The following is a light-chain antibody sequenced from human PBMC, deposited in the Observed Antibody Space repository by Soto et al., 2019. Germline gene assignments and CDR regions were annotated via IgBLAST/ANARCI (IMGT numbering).Light chain of an antibody. J-gene: IGLJ1*01. Sequence: QSALTQQASVSGSPGQSSTISCTGTSSDVGSYHYVSWFQQHPGKAPKLIIFEVSDRPSGVSTRFSGSKSGDTASLTISGLQADDEADYYCSSYTSGRDVYVFGGGTKSPS. CDR3: SSYTSGRDVYV. V-gene: IGLV2-14*01. CDR1: SSDVGSYHY. CDR2: EVS.